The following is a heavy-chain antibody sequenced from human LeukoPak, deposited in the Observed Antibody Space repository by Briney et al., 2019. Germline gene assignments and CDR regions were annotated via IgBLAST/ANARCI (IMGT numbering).Heavy chain of an antibody. J-gene: IGHJ4*02. Sequence: GGSLRLSCRASGFSVDSVFMNWVRQPPGKGLEWVSFVMPGGHIDYTDSVKGRFTISRDSFKNTLSLQMNSLRVDDTAVYYCARGNSATTTFDFWGQGTLVTVSS. CDR2: VMPGGHI. CDR1: GFSVDSVF. D-gene: IGHD4-17*01. CDR3: ARGNSATTTFDF. V-gene: IGHV3-66*01.